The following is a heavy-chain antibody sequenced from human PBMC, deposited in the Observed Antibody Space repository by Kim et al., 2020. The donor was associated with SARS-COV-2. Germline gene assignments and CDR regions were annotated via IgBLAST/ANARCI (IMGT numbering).Heavy chain of an antibody. D-gene: IGHD6-19*01. CDR1: GFTFSSYG. CDR3: AKDDSGSGWSYYYYGMDV. V-gene: IGHV3-33*06. J-gene: IGHJ6*02. CDR2: IWYDGSNK. Sequence: GGSLRLSCAASGFTFSSYGMHWVRQAPGKGLEWVAVIWYDGSNKYYADSVKGRFTISRDNSKNTLYLQMNSLRAEDTAVYYCAKDDSGSGWSYYYYGMDVWGQGTTVTVSS.